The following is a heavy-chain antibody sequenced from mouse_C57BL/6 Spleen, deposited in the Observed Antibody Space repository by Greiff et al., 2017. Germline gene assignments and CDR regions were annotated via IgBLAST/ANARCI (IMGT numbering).Heavy chain of an antibody. CDR1: GFTFSDAW. J-gene: IGHJ3*01. V-gene: IGHV6-6*01. CDR3: TSVYYYGSRGFAY. Sequence: EVKLMESGGGLVQPGGSMKLSCAASGFTFSDAWMDWVRQSPEKGLEWVAEIRNKANNHATYDAESVKGRFTISRDESKSSVYLQMNSLRAEDTGIYYCTSVYYYGSRGFAYWGQGTLVTVSA. CDR2: IRNKANNHAT. D-gene: IGHD1-1*01.